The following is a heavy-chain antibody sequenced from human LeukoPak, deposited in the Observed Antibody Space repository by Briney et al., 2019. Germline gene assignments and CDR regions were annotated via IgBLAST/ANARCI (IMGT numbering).Heavy chain of an antibody. D-gene: IGHD4-17*01. CDR1: GFTFSDHY. Sequence: GGSLRLSCAASGFTFSDHYMSWIRQAPGKGLEWVSYISGSSHYTNTADSVRGRFTISRDNAKNSLYLQMNSLRTEDTAVYYCVRVALYGESALDYWGQGTLVTVSS. CDR3: VRVALYGESALDY. J-gene: IGHJ4*02. V-gene: IGHV3-11*06. CDR2: ISGSSHYT.